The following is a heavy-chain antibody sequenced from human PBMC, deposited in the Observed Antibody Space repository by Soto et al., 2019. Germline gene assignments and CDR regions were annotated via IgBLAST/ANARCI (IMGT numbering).Heavy chain of an antibody. Sequence: GASVKVSCKASGFTFSSSAVQWVRQARGQRLEWIGKIVVGSGNTNSAQKFQERVTITRDTSTSTVYMALSSLRSEDTAVYYCARDRAVAGTRRLGYYYGMDVWGQGTTVTVSS. CDR2: IVVGSGNT. D-gene: IGHD6-19*01. J-gene: IGHJ6*02. CDR1: GFTFSSSA. V-gene: IGHV1-58*01. CDR3: ARDRAVAGTRRLGYYYGMDV.